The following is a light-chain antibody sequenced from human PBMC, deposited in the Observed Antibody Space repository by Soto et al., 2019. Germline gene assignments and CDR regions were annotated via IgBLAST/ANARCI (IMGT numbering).Light chain of an antibody. Sequence: QSALTQPASVSGSPGQSITISCTGTSSDVGSYNLVSWYQQHPGKAPKLMIYEGSKRPSGVSNRFSGSTSGNTTSLTISGLPAEDEADYYCCSYAGSSTSVVFGGGTKLTVL. CDR3: CSYAGSSTSVV. CDR1: SSDVGSYNL. V-gene: IGLV2-23*01. CDR2: EGS. J-gene: IGLJ2*01.